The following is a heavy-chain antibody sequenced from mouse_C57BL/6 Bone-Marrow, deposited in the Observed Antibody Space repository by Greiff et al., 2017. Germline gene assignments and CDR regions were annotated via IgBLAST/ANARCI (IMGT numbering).Heavy chain of an antibody. D-gene: IGHD4-1*01. CDR2: IDPNSGGT. CDR3: ARELGRGGTCYFDY. J-gene: IGHJ2*01. V-gene: IGHV1-72*01. CDR1: GYTFTSYW. Sequence: QVQLKQPGAELVKPGASVKLSCKASGYTFTSYWMHWVKQRPGRGLEWIGRIDPNSGGTKYNEKFKSKATLTVDKPSSTAYMQLSSLTSEDSAVYYCARELGRGGTCYFDYWGQGTTLTVSS.